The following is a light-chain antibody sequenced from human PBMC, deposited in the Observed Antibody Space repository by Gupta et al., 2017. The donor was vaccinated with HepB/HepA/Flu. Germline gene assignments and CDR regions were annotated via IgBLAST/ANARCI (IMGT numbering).Light chain of an antibody. CDR2: DVS. CDR1: SSDVGGYKY. J-gene: IGLJ3*02. CDR3: CSYTSSSTWV. V-gene: IGLV2-14*03. Sequence: QSALTQPASVSGSPGQSITISCTGTSSDVGGYKYVSWYQQHPGKAPKLMIYDVSNRPSGVSNRFSGSKSGNTASLTISGRQAEDEADYYCCSYTSSSTWVFGGGTKMTVL.